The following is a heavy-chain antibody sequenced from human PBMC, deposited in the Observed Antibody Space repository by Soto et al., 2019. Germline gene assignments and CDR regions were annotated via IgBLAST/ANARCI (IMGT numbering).Heavy chain of an antibody. CDR2: IYHAGSV. CDR3: ARTFDYYGMDV. CDR1: GYSIASGYY. Sequence: SETLSLTCAVSGYSIASGYYWACIRQSPGKGLDWIGSIYHAGSVYYNPSLNSRVAVSLDTSKNHFSLKLTSVTAADTAVYYCARTFDYYGMDVWGQGTTVTLYS. J-gene: IGHJ6*02. V-gene: IGHV4-38-2*01.